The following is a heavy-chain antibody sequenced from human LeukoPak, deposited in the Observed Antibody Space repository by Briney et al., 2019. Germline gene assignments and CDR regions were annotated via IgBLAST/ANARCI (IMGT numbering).Heavy chain of an antibody. J-gene: IGHJ4*02. CDR3: ARPPLPGTRYYFDY. Sequence: KPSEALSLTCSVSGGSISSYYWNWIRQSPGKGLEWIGYVYHSGSTDYNPSLKSRITISVDTSKNQFSLKLTSVTAADTAVYYCARPPLPGTRYYFDYWGQGTLVTVPS. CDR2: VYHSGST. V-gene: IGHV4-59*01. CDR1: GGSISSYY.